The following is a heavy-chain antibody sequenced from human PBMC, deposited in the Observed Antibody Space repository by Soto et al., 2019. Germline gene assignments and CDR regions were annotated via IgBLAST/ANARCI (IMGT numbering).Heavy chain of an antibody. CDR1: GGSMRSYY. D-gene: IGHD3-10*01. J-gene: IGHJ4*02. CDR2: IYYTGNT. V-gene: IGHV4-59*08. CDR3: ARRIIALEIFDY. Sequence: PSETLSLTCTVSGGSMRSYYWSWIRQPPGKGLEWIGFIYYTGNTKYNASLKSRVTISVDTSKNPFSLKLKSVTAADTAVYYCARRIIALEIFDYWGQGTVVTVSS.